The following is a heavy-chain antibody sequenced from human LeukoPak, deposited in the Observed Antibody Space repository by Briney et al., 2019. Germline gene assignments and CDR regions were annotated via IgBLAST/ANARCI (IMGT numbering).Heavy chain of an antibody. J-gene: IGHJ5*02. Sequence: GGSLRLSCAASGFTFSSYAMTWVRQAPGKGLEWVSGIRGSGGNTYYADSVKGRFTISRDNSKNTVYMQMTSLRVEDTAVYYCAKDGSDYGDPNWFDPWGQGTLVTVSS. CDR2: IRGSGGNT. CDR3: AKDGSDYGDPNWFDP. CDR1: GFTFSSYA. V-gene: IGHV3-23*01. D-gene: IGHD4-17*01.